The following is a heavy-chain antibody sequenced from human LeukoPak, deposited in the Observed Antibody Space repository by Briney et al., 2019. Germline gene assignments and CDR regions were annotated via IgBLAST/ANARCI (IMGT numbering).Heavy chain of an antibody. CDR2: INSDGSST. V-gene: IGHV3-74*01. Sequence: GGSLRLSCAASGFTFSSYWMHWVRQAPGKGLVWVSRINSDGSSTSYADSVKGRFTISRDNAKNTLYLQMNSLRAEDTAVYYCARGGRIVATILYWGQGTLVTVSS. CDR1: GFTFSSYW. D-gene: IGHD5-12*01. CDR3: ARGGRIVATILY. J-gene: IGHJ4*02.